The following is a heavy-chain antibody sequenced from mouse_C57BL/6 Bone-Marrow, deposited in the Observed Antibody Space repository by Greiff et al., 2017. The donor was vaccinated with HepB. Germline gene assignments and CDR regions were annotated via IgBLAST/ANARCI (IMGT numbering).Heavy chain of an antibody. CDR1: GYTFTSYW. V-gene: IGHV1-52*01. CDR2: IDPSDSET. CDR3: ARGGSLPRDY. D-gene: IGHD5-5*01. Sequence: QVQLQQPGAELVRPGSSVKLSCKASGYTFTSYWMHWVEQRPIQGLEWIGNIDPSDSETHYNQKFKDKATLTVDKSSSTAYMQLSSLTSEDSAVYYCARGGSLPRDYWGQGTSVTVSS. J-gene: IGHJ4*01.